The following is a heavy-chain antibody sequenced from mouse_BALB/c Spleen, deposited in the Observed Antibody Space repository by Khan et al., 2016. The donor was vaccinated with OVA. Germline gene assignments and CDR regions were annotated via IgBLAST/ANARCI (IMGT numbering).Heavy chain of an antibody. Sequence: EVQLQESGPGLVKPSQSLSLTCTVTGYSITSDYAWNWIRQFPGNKLEWMGFISYSGSTSYNPSLKSRISITRDTSKNQFFLQLNSVTTDDTATYYCARWNYAAPNYWGQGTTLTVSS. CDR1: GYSITSDYA. J-gene: IGHJ2*01. CDR3: ARWNYAAPNY. V-gene: IGHV3-2*02. D-gene: IGHD2-4*01. CDR2: ISYSGST.